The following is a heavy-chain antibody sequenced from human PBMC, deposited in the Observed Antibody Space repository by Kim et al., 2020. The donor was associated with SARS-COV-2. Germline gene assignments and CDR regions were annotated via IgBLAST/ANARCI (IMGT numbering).Heavy chain of an antibody. V-gene: IGHV1-46*01. CDR2: INPSGGST. Sequence: ASVKVSCKASGYTFTSYYMHWVRLAPGQGLEWMGIINPSGGSTSYAQKFQGRVTMTRDTSTSTVYMELSSLRSEDTAVYYCARELVRDYGDYDQHYYYYYGMDVWGQGTTVTVSS. CDR3: ARELVRDYGDYDQHYYYYYGMDV. CDR1: GYTFTSYY. D-gene: IGHD4-17*01. J-gene: IGHJ6*02.